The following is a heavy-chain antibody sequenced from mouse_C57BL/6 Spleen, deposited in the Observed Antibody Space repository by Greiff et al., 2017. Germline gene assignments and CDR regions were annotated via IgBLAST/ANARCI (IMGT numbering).Heavy chain of an antibody. CDR3: ARRKGYYGSSPGDMDD. J-gene: IGHJ4*01. V-gene: IGHV1-69*01. Sequence: QVQLQQPGAELVMPGASVKLSCKASGYTFTSYWMHWVKQRPGQGLEWIGEIDPSDSYTNYNQKFKGKSTLTVDKSSSTAYMQLSSLTSEDSAVYYCARRKGYYGSSPGDMDDWGQGTSVTVSS. D-gene: IGHD1-1*01. CDR1: GYTFTSYW. CDR2: IDPSDSYT.